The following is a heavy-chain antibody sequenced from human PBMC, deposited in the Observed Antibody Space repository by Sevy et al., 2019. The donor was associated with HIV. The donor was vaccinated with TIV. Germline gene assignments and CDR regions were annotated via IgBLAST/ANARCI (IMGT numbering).Heavy chain of an antibody. D-gene: IGHD6-19*01. CDR1: GFTFSSYA. CDR3: AKVPLEGIAVAGTVFDY. J-gene: IGHJ4*02. Sequence: GGSLRLSCAASGFTFSSYAMRWVRQAPGKGLEWVSAISGSGGSTYYADSVKGRFTISRDNSKNTLYLQMNSLRAEDTAVYYCAKVPLEGIAVAGTVFDYWGQGTLLTVSS. V-gene: IGHV3-23*01. CDR2: ISGSGGST.